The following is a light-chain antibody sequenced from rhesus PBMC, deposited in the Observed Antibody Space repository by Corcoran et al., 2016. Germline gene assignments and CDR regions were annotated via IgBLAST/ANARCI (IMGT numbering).Light chain of an antibody. V-gene: IGKV1-74*01. CDR2: KAS. CDR3: QHSYGTPLT. J-gene: IGKJ4*01. CDR1: ENVNNY. Sequence: DIQMTQSPSSLSASVGDRVTITCRASENVNNYLHWYQQKPGKAPKLLIYKASTLQRGVPSRFSGSGSGTDVTLTISSLQPEDFATYYCQHSYGTPLTFGGGTKVELK.